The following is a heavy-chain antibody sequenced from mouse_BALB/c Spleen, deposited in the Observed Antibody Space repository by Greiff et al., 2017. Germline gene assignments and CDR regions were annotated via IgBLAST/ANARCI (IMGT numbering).Heavy chain of an antibody. J-gene: IGHJ4*01. CDR1: GYTFTDYA. CDR3: ASEYRSSAMDY. CDR2: ISTYYGDA. Sequence: VQLQQSGAELVRPGVSVKISCKGSGYTFTDYAMHWVKQSHAKSLEWIGVISTYYGDASYNQKFKGKATMTVDKSSSTAYMELARLTSEDSAIYYCASEYRSSAMDYWGQGTSVTVSS. V-gene: IGHV1S137*01. D-gene: IGHD1-1*01.